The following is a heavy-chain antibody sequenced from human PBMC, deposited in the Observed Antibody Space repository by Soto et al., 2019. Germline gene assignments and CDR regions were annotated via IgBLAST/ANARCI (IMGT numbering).Heavy chain of an antibody. Sequence: SETLSLTCTVSGGSISRSSYYWGWIRQPPGKGLEWIGYMYHSGSTYYNPSLKSRVTISIDRSKNQFSLKLSSVTAADTAVYYCARVPDYWGQGILVTVS. CDR1: GGSISRSSYY. CDR3: ARVPDY. V-gene: IGHV4-39*07. D-gene: IGHD2-2*01. J-gene: IGHJ4*02. CDR2: MYHSGST.